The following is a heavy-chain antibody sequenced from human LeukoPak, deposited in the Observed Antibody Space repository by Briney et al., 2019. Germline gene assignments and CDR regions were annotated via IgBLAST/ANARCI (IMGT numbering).Heavy chain of an antibody. CDR1: GFTFSSYA. J-gene: IGHJ6*04. CDR2: ISGSGGST. Sequence: GGSLRLSCAASGFTFSSYAMSWVRQAPGKGLEWVSAISGSGGSTYYADSVKGRFTISRDNSKNTLYLQMNSLRAEDTAVYYCAKDTAMVTYRGYYYYGMDVWGKGTTVTVSS. D-gene: IGHD5-18*01. CDR3: AKDTAMVTYRGYYYYGMDV. V-gene: IGHV3-23*01.